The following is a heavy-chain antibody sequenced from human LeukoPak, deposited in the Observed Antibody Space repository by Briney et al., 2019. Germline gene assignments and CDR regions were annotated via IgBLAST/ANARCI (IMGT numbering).Heavy chain of an antibody. J-gene: IGHJ4*02. CDR1: GGSISSYY. D-gene: IGHD6-13*01. CDR2: IYRTGRT. V-gene: IGHV4-59*08. Sequence: PSETLSLTCNVSGGSISSYYWSWIRQPPGKGLEWVGDIYRTGRTNYTHSLKSRVTISADTSKSQFSLSLSSVTAADTAVYYCARQRDLQQLAPFDYWGQGTLVTVSS. CDR3: ARQRDLQQLAPFDY.